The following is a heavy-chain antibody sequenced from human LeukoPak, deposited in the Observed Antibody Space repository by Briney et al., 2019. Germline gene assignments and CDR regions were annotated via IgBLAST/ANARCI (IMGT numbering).Heavy chain of an antibody. D-gene: IGHD3-10*01. J-gene: IGHJ4*02. Sequence: GGSLRLSCAASGFTFSGYCMNWVRQVPGKGLESVSYMSRSGDIIYYADSVKGRFTISRDNAKNSLYLQMNSLRAEDTAVYYCARDVYYGSGSPRLDYWGQGTLVTVSS. CDR3: ARDVYYGSGSPRLDY. CDR2: MSRSGDII. CDR1: GFTFSGYC. V-gene: IGHV3-48*01.